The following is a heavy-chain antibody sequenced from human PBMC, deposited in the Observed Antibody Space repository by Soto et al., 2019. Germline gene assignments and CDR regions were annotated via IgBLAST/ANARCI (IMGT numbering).Heavy chain of an antibody. Sequence: SEILSLTCTVSGGSISSYYWSWIRHPPGKGLEWIGYIYYSGSTNYNPSLKSRVTISVDTSKNQFSLKLSSVTAADTAVYYCASSNYDFWSGYWFDPWGQGTLVTVSS. CDR1: GGSISSYY. CDR3: ASSNYDFWSGYWFDP. J-gene: IGHJ5*02. CDR2: IYYSGST. D-gene: IGHD3-3*01. V-gene: IGHV4-59*01.